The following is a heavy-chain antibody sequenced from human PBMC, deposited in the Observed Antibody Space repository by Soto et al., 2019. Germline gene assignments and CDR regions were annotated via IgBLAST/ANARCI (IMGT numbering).Heavy chain of an antibody. CDR1: GFTFSNYW. V-gene: IGHV3-74*01. J-gene: IGHJ3*01. D-gene: IGHD1-20*01. CDR3: ARDNWNTV. CDR2: VNGDGSGT. Sequence: GGSLRLSCAASGFTFSNYWMHWVRQAPGKGLVWVSRVNGDGSGTFYADSVKGRFTISRDNAENTVFLQMNSLRAEDTAVYYCARDNWNTVWGQGTMVTVSS.